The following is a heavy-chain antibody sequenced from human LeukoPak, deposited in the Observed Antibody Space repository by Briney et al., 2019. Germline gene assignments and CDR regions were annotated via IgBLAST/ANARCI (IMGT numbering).Heavy chain of an antibody. D-gene: IGHD5-18*01. V-gene: IGHV4-34*01. CDR2: INHSGST. CDR1: GGSFSGYY. Sequence: PSETLSLTCAVYGGSFSGYYWSWIRQPPGKGLEWIGEINHSGSTNYNPSLKSRVTISVDTSKNQFSLKLSSVTAADTAVYYCARRRGGYSCGSRWFDPWGQGTLVTVSS. CDR3: ARRRGGYSCGSRWFDP. J-gene: IGHJ5*02.